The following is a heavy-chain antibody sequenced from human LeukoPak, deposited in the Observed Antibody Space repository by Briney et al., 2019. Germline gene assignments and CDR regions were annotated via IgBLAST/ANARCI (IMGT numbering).Heavy chain of an antibody. CDR2: ISHDGATK. J-gene: IGHJ4*02. V-gene: IGHV3-30*04. D-gene: IGHD1-26*01. CDR3: ARARGRWHLLPLDF. CDR1: GFSFSNFA. Sequence: GGSLRLSCAASGFSFSNFAIHWVRQAPGKGLEWLAVISHDGATKHYADSVKGRFTISRDNPNNSLSLQMNSLSAEDTAVYYCARARGRWHLLPLDFWGQGTLVTVSS.